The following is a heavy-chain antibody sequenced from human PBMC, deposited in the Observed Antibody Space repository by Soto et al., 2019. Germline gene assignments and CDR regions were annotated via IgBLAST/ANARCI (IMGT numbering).Heavy chain of an antibody. Sequence: GGSLRLSCAASGFTFSSYAMSWVRQAPGKGLEWVSTISDSGSTYYADSVEGRFTISRDISKNTLYVQMSSLRAEDTAVYYCAKGGEGYCSGTSCLYHMDAWGKGTTVTVSS. CDR2: ISDSGST. J-gene: IGHJ6*03. CDR1: GFTFSSYA. D-gene: IGHD2-15*01. CDR3: AKGGEGYCSGTSCLYHMDA. V-gene: IGHV3-23*01.